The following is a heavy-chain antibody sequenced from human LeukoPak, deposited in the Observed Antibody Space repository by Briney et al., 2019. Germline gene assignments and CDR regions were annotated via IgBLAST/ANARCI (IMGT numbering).Heavy chain of an antibody. Sequence: SGPTLVNPTQTLTLTCTFSGFSVSTSGMRESWIRQAPGKALEWLARIDWDDDKFYSTSLKTRLTISKDTSKNQVVLTMTNMDPVDTAMYYCARTPARYSGYDLSDAFDIWGQGTMVTVSS. CDR2: IDWDDDK. J-gene: IGHJ3*02. CDR1: GFSVSTSGMR. V-gene: IGHV2-70*04. D-gene: IGHD5-12*01. CDR3: ARTPARYSGYDLSDAFDI.